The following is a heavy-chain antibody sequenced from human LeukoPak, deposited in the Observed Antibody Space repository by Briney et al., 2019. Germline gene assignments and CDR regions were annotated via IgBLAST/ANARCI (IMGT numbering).Heavy chain of an antibody. V-gene: IGHV3-23*01. CDR3: AKDSRVTRSYSSSWPDAFDI. J-gene: IGHJ3*02. Sequence: PGGSLRLSCEASGLTFSSYAMSWVRQASGKGLEWVSGISGIVGSTYYTDSVKGRFTISRDNSKNTLYLQMNSLRAEDTAVYYCAKDSRVTRSYSSSWPDAFDIWGQGTMVTVSS. D-gene: IGHD6-13*01. CDR2: ISGIVGST. CDR1: GLTFSSYA.